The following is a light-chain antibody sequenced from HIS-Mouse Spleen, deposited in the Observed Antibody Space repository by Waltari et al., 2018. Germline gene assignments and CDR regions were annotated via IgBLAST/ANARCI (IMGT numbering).Light chain of an antibody. CDR3: QQYGSSPPYT. Sequence: EIVLTQSPGTLSLSPGERATLSCRPSQSVSSSYLAWYQQKPGQAPRLLIYGASSMATCIPDRFSGSGSGTDFTLTISRLEPEDFAVYYCQQYGSSPPYTFGQGTKLEIK. CDR1: QSVSSSY. CDR2: GAS. J-gene: IGKJ2*01. V-gene: IGKV3-20*01.